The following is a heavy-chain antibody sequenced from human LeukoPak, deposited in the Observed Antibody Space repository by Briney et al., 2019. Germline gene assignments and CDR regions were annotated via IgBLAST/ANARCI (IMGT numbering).Heavy chain of an antibody. J-gene: IGHJ3*02. CDR1: GFTFSSYS. D-gene: IGHD1-20*01. Sequence: PGGSLRLSCAASGFTFSSYSMHWVRQAPGKGLEWVALISSDGFNKYYADSVKGRFTISRDNSKNALYLQMNSLRPEDTAVYYCARNNWNDGPDAFDIWGQGIMVTVSS. CDR2: ISSDGFNK. CDR3: ARNNWNDGPDAFDI. V-gene: IGHV3-30-3*01.